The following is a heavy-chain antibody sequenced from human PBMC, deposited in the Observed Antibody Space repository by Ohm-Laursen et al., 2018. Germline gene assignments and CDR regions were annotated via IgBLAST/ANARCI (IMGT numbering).Heavy chain of an antibody. J-gene: IGHJ2*01. CDR2: IYCSWIT. V-gene: IGHV4-59*01. CDR1: YVSISHNF. Sequence: GTLSLTCAVSYVSISHNFWSWLRQPPGKGLEGIGYIYCSWITNYNPSRNSRAAISVNTSKSQFLLRLTSVTAADTAVYFSARVNRGNYGSNWCFDLWGRDTLVTVSS. CDR3: ARVNRGNYGSNWCFDL. D-gene: IGHD3-10*01.